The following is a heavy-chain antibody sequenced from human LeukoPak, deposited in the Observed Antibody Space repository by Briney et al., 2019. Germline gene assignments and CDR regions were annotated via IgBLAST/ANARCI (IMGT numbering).Heavy chain of an antibody. CDR2: LPPIFGTA. CDR1: VGIFSSYA. V-gene: IGHV1-69*01. J-gene: IGHJ6*03. D-gene: IGHD4-11*01. CDR3: ARSVYSNYYYYYMVV. Sequence: SSVNVSCLASVGIFSSYAISRVRPAPGQGLEWMGGLPPIFGTANYAQKFQGRVTITADESTSTAYMELSSLRSEDTAVYYCARSVYSNYYYYYMVVWGKGTTVTVSS.